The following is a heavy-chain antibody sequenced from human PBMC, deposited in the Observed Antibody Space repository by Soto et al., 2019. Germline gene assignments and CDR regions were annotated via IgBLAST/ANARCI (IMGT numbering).Heavy chain of an antibody. J-gene: IGHJ4*02. CDR3: AREKAYGNYVQEFDY. CDR1: GFTFSTSY. CDR2: IKQDGSEK. Sequence: GGSLRLSCAASGFTFSTSYMAWVRQAPGKGLEWVANIKQDGSEKDYVDSVKGRFTISRDNAKKLLYLQMDSLRAEDTAVYYCAREKAYGNYVQEFDYWGQGTLVTVSS. V-gene: IGHV3-7*01. D-gene: IGHD4-4*01.